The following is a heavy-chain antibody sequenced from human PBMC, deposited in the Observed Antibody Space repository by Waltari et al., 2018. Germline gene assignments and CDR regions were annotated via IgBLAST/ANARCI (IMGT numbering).Heavy chain of an antibody. CDR3: ASIWFGRTRYYYGMDV. CDR1: GGSIRSTSYY. Sequence: QMQLQESGPGLVKPLETLSLTCTVSGGSIRSTSYYCGWIRQAPGNGLEWIGSFFYTVRTHYSPSLESRVTISVDTSKNQFSLKLSSVTAADTAVYYCASIWFGRTRYYYGMDVWGQGTTVTVSS. D-gene: IGHD3-10*01. V-gene: IGHV4-39*07. CDR2: FFYTVRT. J-gene: IGHJ6*02.